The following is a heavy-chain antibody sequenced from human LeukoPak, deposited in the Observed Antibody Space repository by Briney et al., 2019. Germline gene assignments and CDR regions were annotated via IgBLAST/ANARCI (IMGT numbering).Heavy chain of an antibody. CDR1: GFTVSSYG. J-gene: IGHJ3*02. CDR2: IWYDGSNK. Sequence: GGSLRLSCAASGFTVSSYGMHWVRQAPGKGLEWVAVIWYDGSNKYYADSVKGRFTISRDNSKNTLYLQMNSLRAEDTAVYYCARDTWFGELSGAFDIWGQGTMVTVSS. D-gene: IGHD3-10*01. V-gene: IGHV3-33*08. CDR3: ARDTWFGELSGAFDI.